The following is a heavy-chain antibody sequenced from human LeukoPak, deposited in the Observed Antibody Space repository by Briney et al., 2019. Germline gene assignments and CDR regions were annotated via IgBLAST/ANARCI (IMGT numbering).Heavy chain of an antibody. V-gene: IGHV1-69*05. CDR2: IIPIFGTA. CDR1: GGTFSSYA. Sequence: GASVKVSCKASGGTFSSYAISWVRQAPGQGLEWMGRIIPIFGTAIYAQKFQGRVTITTDESTRTAYMELSSLRSEDTAVYYCARDRYSYGYFDYWGQGTLVTVSS. J-gene: IGHJ4*02. CDR3: ARDRYSYGYFDY. D-gene: IGHD5-18*01.